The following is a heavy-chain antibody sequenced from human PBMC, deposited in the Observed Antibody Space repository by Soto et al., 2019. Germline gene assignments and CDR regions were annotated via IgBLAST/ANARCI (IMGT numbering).Heavy chain of an antibody. J-gene: IGHJ4*02. CDR3: ARSAYGDYLFDY. CDR2: IYYSGST. CDR1: GGSISSYY. V-gene: IGHV4-59*01. Sequence: PSDTLSLTCTVSGGSISSYYWSWIRQPPGKGLEWIGYIYYSGSTNYNPSLKSRVTISVDTSKNQFSLKLSSVTAADTAVYYCARSAYGDYLFDYWGQGTLVTVSS. D-gene: IGHD4-17*01.